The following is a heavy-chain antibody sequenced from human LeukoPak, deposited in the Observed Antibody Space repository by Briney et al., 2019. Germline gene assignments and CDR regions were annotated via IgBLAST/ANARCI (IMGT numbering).Heavy chain of an antibody. CDR3: ARDRSPSRWNSYFDY. CDR1: GFTYSSHN. V-gene: IGHV3-48*02. J-gene: IGHJ4*02. Sequence: TGGSLRLSCAASGFTYSSHNMHWVRKAPGKGLEWVSYISSSSSTIYYADSVKGRFTISRDNAKNSLYLQMNSLRDEDTAVYYCARDRSPSRWNSYFDYWGQGTLVTVSS. D-gene: IGHD1-7*01. CDR2: ISSSSSTI.